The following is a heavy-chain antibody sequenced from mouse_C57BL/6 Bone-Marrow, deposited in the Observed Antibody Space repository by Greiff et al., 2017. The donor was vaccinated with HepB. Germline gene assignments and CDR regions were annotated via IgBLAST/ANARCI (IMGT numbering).Heavy chain of an antibody. D-gene: IGHD1-1*01. CDR1: GYSITSDY. CDR2: ISYSGST. CDR3: ARSPYYYGSSYFYWYFDV. J-gene: IGHJ1*03. V-gene: IGHV3-8*01. Sequence: VQLQQSGPGLAKPSQTLSLTCSVPGYSITSDYWNWIRKFPGNKLEYMGYISYSGSTYYNPSLKSRISITRDTSKNQYYLQLNSVTTEDTATYYCARSPYYYGSSYFYWYFDVWGTGTTVTVSS.